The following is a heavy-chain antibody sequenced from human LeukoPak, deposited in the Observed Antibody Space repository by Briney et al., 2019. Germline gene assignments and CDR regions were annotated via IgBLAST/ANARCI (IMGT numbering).Heavy chain of an antibody. Sequence: GGSLRLSCAASGFTVSSNYMSWVRQAPGKGLEWVSVIYSGGTTYYADSVKGRFTISRDISKNTSYLQMDSLRVEDTAVYYCARMLISSGYYVDSWGQGTLVTVSS. CDR3: ARMLISSGYYVDS. D-gene: IGHD3-22*01. CDR2: IYSGGTT. CDR1: GFTVSSNY. V-gene: IGHV3-53*01. J-gene: IGHJ4*02.